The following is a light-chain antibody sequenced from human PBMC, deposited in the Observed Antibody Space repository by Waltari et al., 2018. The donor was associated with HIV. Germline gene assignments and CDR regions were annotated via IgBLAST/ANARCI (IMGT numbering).Light chain of an antibody. J-gene: IGKJ4*01. Sequence: DIQMTQSPSSLSASIGDTVIIPCRASQAISNSISWFQQQPGKVPKLLVHGAFILQRGVPSRFSGSGSGTDYTLTITGLQAEDFATYFCQQYFAVPLTFGGGTRVDIK. V-gene: IGKV1-NL1*01. CDR3: QQYFAVPLT. CDR2: GAF. CDR1: QAISNS.